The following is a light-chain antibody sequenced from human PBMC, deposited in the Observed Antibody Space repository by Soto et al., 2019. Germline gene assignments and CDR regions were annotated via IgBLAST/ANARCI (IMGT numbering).Light chain of an antibody. J-gene: IGKJ4*01. CDR2: TAT. CDR1: QSISSY. V-gene: IGKV1-39*01. Sequence: DIQMTQTPSSLSASVGDRVTITCRASQSISSYLNWYQQKPGKAPKLLIYTATTLQSGVPSRFSGSGSGTDFTLTISSLQPEDFATYYCQHSHSTPLTFAGGTKVDIK. CDR3: QHSHSTPLT.